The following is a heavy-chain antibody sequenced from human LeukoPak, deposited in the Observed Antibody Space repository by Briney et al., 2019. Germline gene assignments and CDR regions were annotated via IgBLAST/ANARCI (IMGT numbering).Heavy chain of an antibody. D-gene: IGHD3-16*01. CDR3: AKLGSLGLTLVWGGPSRTTIDY. J-gene: IGHJ4*02. V-gene: IGHV1-2*02. CDR1: GYTFTSYY. Sequence: ASVKVSCKASGYTFTSYYIHWVRQAPGQGPEWLGWINPSSGGTDYAQKFQGRVTMTRDTSTNTAYMELTSLSSDDTAGYYCAKLGSLGLTLVWGGPSRTTIDYWGQGTLVTVSS. CDR2: INPSSGGT.